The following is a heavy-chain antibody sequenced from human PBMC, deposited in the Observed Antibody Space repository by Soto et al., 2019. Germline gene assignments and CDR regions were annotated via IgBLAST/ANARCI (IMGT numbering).Heavy chain of an antibody. Sequence: SETLSLTCTVSGGSISSYYWSWIRQPPGKGLEWIGYIYYSGSTNYNPSLKSRVTISVDTSKNQFSLKLSSVTAADTAVYYCASPPYCGGDCYLCYFDYWGQGTLVTVSS. CDR3: ASPPYCGGDCYLCYFDY. D-gene: IGHD2-21*02. CDR1: GGSISSYY. J-gene: IGHJ4*02. V-gene: IGHV4-59*01. CDR2: IYYSGST.